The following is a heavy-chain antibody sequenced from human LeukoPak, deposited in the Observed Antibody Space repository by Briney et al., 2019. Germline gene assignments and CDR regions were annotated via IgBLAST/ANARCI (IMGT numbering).Heavy chain of an antibody. D-gene: IGHD1-26*01. CDR3: AKEMWELLEPPDFDY. CDR2: IYSGGST. V-gene: IGHV3-53*01. Sequence: GGSLRLSCAASGFTVSSNFLSWVRQAPGKGLEWVSLIYSGGSTDYTDSVKGRFTISRDNSKNTLYLQMNSLRAEDTAVYYCAKEMWELLEPPDFDYWGQGTLVTVSS. J-gene: IGHJ4*02. CDR1: GFTVSSNF.